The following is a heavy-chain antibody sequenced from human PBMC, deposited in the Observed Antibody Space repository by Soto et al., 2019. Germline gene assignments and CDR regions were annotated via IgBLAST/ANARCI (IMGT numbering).Heavy chain of an antibody. CDR3: AKDRGATGTNFDY. J-gene: IGHJ4*02. Sequence: PGGSLRLSCAASGFIFNTFGMHWVRQAPGKGLEWVGVISYDGINKYYPDSVKGRFIISRDNSKNTLSLQMNSLRPEDTAVYYCAKDRGATGTNFDYWGQGALVTVSS. V-gene: IGHV3-30*18. CDR1: GFIFNTFG. D-gene: IGHD3-10*01. CDR2: ISYDGINK.